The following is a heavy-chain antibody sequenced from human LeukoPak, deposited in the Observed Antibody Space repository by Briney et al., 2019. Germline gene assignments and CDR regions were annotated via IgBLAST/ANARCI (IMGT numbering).Heavy chain of an antibody. CDR2: IIPIFGTA. V-gene: IGHV1-69*13. D-gene: IGHD4-17*01. Sequence: SVKVSCKASGGTFSSYAISWVRQAPGQGLEWMGGIIPIFGTANYAQKFQGRVTITADESTSTAYMELSSLRSEDTAVYYCARVPPSDVTVTTHWGQGTLVTVSS. J-gene: IGHJ4*02. CDR3: ARVPPSDVTVTTH. CDR1: GGTFSSYA.